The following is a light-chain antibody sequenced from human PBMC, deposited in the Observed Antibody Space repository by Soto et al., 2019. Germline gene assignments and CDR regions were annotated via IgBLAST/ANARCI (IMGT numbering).Light chain of an antibody. Sequence: TPSPLGVPLLHGSRATLYCRASQSVSNNYLAWYQQKPGQAPRLLIYGASNRATGIPDRFSGSGSGTDFTLTISRLEPEDFAVYYCQQYGSSGTFGQGTKVDIK. CDR2: GAS. V-gene: IGKV3-20*01. J-gene: IGKJ1*01. CDR3: QQYGSSGT. CDR1: QSVSNNY.